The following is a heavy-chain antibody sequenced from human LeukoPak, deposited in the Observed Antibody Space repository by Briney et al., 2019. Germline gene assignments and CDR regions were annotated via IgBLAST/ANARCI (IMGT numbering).Heavy chain of an antibody. D-gene: IGHD3-10*01. J-gene: IGHJ5*02. CDR3: ARVISQKLWFGERLTPFDP. CDR2: INHSGST. V-gene: IGHV4-34*01. Sequence: PSETLSLTCAVYGGSFSGYYWSWIRQPPGKGLEWIGEINHSGSTNYNPSLKSRVTISVDTSKNQFSLKLSSVTAADTAVYYCARVISQKLWFGERLTPFDPWGQGTLVTVSS. CDR1: GGSFSGYY.